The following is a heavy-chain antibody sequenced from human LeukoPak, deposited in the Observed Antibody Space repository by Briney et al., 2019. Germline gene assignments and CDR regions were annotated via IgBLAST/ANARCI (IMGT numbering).Heavy chain of an antibody. CDR1: GDSISNSNW. J-gene: IGHJ4*02. V-gene: IGHV4-4*02. D-gene: IGHD3-22*01. CDR3: ARGDSSGYPDY. Sequence: SGTLSPTCAVSGDSISNSNWWSWVRQPPGKGLEWIGEIYQSGGTNYNPSLKSRVTISVDKSKNQFSLKLNSVTAADTAVYYCARGDSSGYPDYWGQGTLVTVSS. CDR2: IYQSGGT.